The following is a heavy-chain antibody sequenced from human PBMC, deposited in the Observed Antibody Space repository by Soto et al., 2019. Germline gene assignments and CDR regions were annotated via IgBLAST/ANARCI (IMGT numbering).Heavy chain of an antibody. V-gene: IGHV3-23*04. D-gene: IGHD4-17*01. Sequence: EVQLVESGGGLVQSGGSLRLSCAASRFTFSNYAMTWVRQAPGKGLEWVSVVSDGGDSTYYAASVRGRFTISRDNSKDTLYLQMNSLRAEDTAVYYCAKVVIYGDHRAGAFDIWGRGTMVTVSS. CDR1: RFTFSNYA. CDR3: AKVVIYGDHRAGAFDI. J-gene: IGHJ3*02. CDR2: VSDGGDST.